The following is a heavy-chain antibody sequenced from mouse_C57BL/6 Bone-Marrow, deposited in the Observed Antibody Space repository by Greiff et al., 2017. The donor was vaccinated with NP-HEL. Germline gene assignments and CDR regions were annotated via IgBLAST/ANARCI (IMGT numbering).Heavy chain of an antibody. CDR1: GFTFSSYA. Sequence: EVKVVESGGGLVKPGGSLKLSCAASGFTFSSYAMSWVRQTPEKRLEWVATISAGGSYTYYPDNVKGRFTISRDNAKNNLYLQLSHLKSEDTAMYYCARDRGDDDECAYWGQGTLVTVAA. CDR2: ISAGGSYT. V-gene: IGHV5-4*01. J-gene: IGHJ3*01. D-gene: IGHD2-4*01. CDR3: ARDRGDDDECAY.